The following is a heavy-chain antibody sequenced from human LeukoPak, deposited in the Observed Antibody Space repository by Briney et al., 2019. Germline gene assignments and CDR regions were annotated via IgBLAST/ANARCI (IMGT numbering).Heavy chain of an antibody. D-gene: IGHD1-26*01. CDR3: AKNLLGSESFSWHFDL. CDR1: GFTFSNYG. Sequence: GGSLRLSCAASGFTFSNYGTSWVRQAPGKGLAWVSSITGSGGSTRVDSVKDRFTISRDNSKNTLYLQMNSLRADDTAVYFCAKNLLGSESFSWHFDLWGRGTLVTVSS. V-gene: IGHV3-23*01. J-gene: IGHJ2*01. CDR2: ITGSGGST.